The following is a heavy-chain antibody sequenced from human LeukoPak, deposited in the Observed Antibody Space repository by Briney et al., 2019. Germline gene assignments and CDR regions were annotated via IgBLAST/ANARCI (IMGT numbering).Heavy chain of an antibody. CDR1: GFPFSGYW. Sequence: GGSLRLSCAAPGFPFSGYWMDWVRQAPGKGMEWVANIKQDGSEEYYADSVKGRFTISRDNAKNSLYLQMNSLRAEDTAVYYCSRSLDYWGQGALVTVSS. J-gene: IGHJ4*02. CDR3: SRSLDY. CDR2: IKQDGSEE. V-gene: IGHV3-7*01.